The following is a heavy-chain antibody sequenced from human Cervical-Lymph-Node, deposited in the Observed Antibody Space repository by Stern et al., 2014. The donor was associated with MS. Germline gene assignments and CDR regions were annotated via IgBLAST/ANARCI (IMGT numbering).Heavy chain of an antibody. CDR2: INANSGAT. CDR3: ARSDVVVVPASMVGGMDV. Sequence: AQLEESGAEVKEPGVSVTVSCKASGYTFIAYYVHWVRQAPGQGLEWMGWINANSGATKYAQKFQGRATMTRDTSLDTVYMELTRLRSDDTAVYYCARSDVVVVPASMVGGMDVWGQGTTVTVSS. V-gene: IGHV1-2*02. J-gene: IGHJ6*02. CDR1: GYTFIAYY. D-gene: IGHD2-2*01.